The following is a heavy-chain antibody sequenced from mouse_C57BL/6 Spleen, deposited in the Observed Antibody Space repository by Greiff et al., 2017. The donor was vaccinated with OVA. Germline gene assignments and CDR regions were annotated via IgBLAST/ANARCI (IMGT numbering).Heavy chain of an antibody. Sequence: ESGPGLVKPSQSLSLTCSVTGYSITSGYYWNWIRQFPGNKLEWMGYISYDGSNNYNPSLKNRISITRDTSKNQFFLKLNSVTTEDTATYYCARERDYAPGAMDYWGQGTSVTVSS. CDR2: ISYDGSN. D-gene: IGHD2-4*01. CDR1: GYSITSGYY. V-gene: IGHV3-6*01. J-gene: IGHJ4*01. CDR3: ARERDYAPGAMDY.